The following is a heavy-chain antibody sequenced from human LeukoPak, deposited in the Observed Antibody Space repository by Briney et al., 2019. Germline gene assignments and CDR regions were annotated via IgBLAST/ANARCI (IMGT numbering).Heavy chain of an antibody. CDR3: ASNPPMEMATSDDYYYYYMDV. CDR2: IYYSGST. D-gene: IGHD5-24*01. J-gene: IGHJ6*03. V-gene: IGHV4-59*01. CDR1: GGSISSYY. Sequence: SETLSLTCTVSGGSISSYYWSWIRQPPGKGLEWIRYIYYSGSTNYNPSLKSRVTISVDTSKNQFSLKLSSVTAADTAVYYCASNPPMEMATSDDYYYYYMDVWGKGTTVTVSS.